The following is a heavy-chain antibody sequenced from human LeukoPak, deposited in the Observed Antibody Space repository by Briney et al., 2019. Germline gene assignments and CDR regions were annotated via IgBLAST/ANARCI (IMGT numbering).Heavy chain of an antibody. CDR2: ISWNSGSI. J-gene: IGHJ4*02. CDR1: GFTFDDYA. V-gene: IGHV3-9*01. D-gene: IGHD3-16*01. Sequence: GGSLRLSCAASGFTFDDYAMHWVRQAPGKGLEWVSGISWNSGSIGYADSVKGRFTISRDNAKNSLYLQMNSLRAEDTALYYCAKDLRGGLDYWGQGTLVTVSS. CDR3: AKDLRGGLDY.